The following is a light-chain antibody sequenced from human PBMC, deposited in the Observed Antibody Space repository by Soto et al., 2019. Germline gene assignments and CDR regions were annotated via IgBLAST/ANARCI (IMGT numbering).Light chain of an antibody. CDR2: GAS. CDR1: QSVSSGY. Sequence: DIVLTQSPGTLYLSPGERATLSCRASQSVSSGYLAWYQQRPGQAPRLLIYGASTRATGIPDRFSGSGSGTDFTLTISRLEPEDFAVYYCQQYDTSPMTFGQGTKVDIK. J-gene: IGKJ1*01. CDR3: QQYDTSPMT. V-gene: IGKV3-20*01.